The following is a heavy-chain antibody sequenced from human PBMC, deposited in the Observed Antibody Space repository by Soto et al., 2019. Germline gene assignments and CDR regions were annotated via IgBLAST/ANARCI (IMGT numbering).Heavy chain of an antibody. V-gene: IGHV3-30-3*01. CDR2: ISYDGSNK. CDR3: ARVSPDYYYGMDV. Sequence: VQLVESGGGVVQPGRSLRLSCAASGFTFSSYAMHWVRQAPGKGLEWVAVISYDGSNKYYADSVKGRFTISRYNSKNTLYLQMNSLRAEDTAVYYCARVSPDYYYGMDVWGQGTTVTVSS. CDR1: GFTFSSYA. J-gene: IGHJ6*02.